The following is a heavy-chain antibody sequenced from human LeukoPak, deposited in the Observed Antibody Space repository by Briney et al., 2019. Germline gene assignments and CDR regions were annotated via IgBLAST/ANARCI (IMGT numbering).Heavy chain of an antibody. CDR1: GFTVSSNY. CDR2: IYSGGST. Sequence: PGGSLRLSCAASGFTVSSNYMSWVRQAPGKGLEWAAIIYSGGSTYYADSVKGRFTISRDNSKNTLYLQMNSLRAEDTAVYYCARDANGSFDYWGQGTLVTVSS. CDR3: ARDANGSFDY. D-gene: IGHD1-1*01. J-gene: IGHJ4*02. V-gene: IGHV3-66*01.